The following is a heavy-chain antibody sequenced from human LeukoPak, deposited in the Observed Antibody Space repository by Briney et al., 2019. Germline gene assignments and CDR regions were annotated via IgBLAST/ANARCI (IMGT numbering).Heavy chain of an antibody. CDR1: GGSISSYY. Sequence: SETLSLTCSVSGGSISSYYWSWIRQPAGKGLEWIGRIYPSGSTNYNPSLTGRVTMSVDTSKNQFSLKLSSVTAADTAVYYCARGAAYCGGDCSVYFDYWGQGTLVTVSS. CDR3: ARGAAYCGGDCSVYFDY. V-gene: IGHV4-4*07. D-gene: IGHD2-21*02. CDR2: IYPSGST. J-gene: IGHJ4*02.